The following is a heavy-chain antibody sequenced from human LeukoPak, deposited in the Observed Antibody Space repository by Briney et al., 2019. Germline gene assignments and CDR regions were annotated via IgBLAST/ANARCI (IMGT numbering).Heavy chain of an antibody. CDR3: AKGGRGTYYSDS. CDR1: GFMFSNYI. Sequence: GGSLRLSCTASGFMFSNYIMYWVGQAPGKGVEWVSVISASGGTTDYADFVKGRFTISRDNSKNTLYLQMNRLRAEDTAVYYCAKGGRGTYYSDSWGQGTLVTVSS. D-gene: IGHD3-16*01. V-gene: IGHV3-23*01. CDR2: ISASGGTT. J-gene: IGHJ4*02.